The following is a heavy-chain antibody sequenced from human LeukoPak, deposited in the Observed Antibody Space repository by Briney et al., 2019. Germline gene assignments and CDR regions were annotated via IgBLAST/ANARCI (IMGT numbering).Heavy chain of an antibody. Sequence: PGGSLRLSCAASEFTFNTYGMNWVRQAPGKGLEWVALISYDGSNKYYADSVKGRITISRDNSKSTLYLQMNSLRAEDTAVYYCVKDVAYNCGFFDSWGQGTLVTVSS. V-gene: IGHV3-30*18. CDR1: EFTFNTYG. CDR2: ISYDGSNK. CDR3: VKDVAYNCGFFDS. D-gene: IGHD1-1*01. J-gene: IGHJ4*02.